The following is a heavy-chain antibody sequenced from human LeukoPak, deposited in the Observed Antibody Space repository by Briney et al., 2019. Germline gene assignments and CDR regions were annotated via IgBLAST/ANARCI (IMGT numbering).Heavy chain of an antibody. CDR2: ISGSAAYK. J-gene: IGHJ4*02. D-gene: IGHD5-24*01. CDR3: AKSWASRMATTYDV. CDR1: GLTFTT. Sequence: GGSLRLSCAASGLTFTTMNWVRQAPGKGLEWVSSISGSAAYKFYSDSVKGRFTISRDNAKKSLYLQMNSLRSEDTAIYYSAKSWASRMATTYDVWGQGALVTVSS. V-gene: IGHV3-21*01.